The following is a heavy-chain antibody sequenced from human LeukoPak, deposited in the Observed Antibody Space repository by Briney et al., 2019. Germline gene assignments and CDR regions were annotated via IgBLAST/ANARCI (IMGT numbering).Heavy chain of an antibody. Sequence: GASVKDSCKASGYSFTGSYLHWVRQAPGQGPEWMGCINTTNHATKNAQKFQGRVIMTRDTSISTGYMELPRLKFDDTAVYYCARVWGSSWKDDAFDIWGQGTMVTVSS. CDR1: GYSFTGSY. J-gene: IGHJ3*02. CDR3: ARVWGSSWKDDAFDI. CDR2: INTTNHAT. D-gene: IGHD6-13*01. V-gene: IGHV1-2*02.